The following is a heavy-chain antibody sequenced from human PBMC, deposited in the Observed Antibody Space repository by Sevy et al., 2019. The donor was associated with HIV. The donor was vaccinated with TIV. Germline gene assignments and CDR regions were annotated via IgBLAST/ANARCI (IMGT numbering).Heavy chain of an antibody. D-gene: IGHD6-19*01. CDR1: GFTFSSYS. CDR2: ICGLSNYI. V-gene: IGHV3-21*01. J-gene: IGHJ3*02. CDR3: AGAVPATDAFDI. Sequence: GGSLRLSCAASGFTFSSYSMHWVRQAPGKGLEWVSSICGLSNYIYYADSMKGRFSISRDNAKNSLYLQMISLRAEDTAVFYCAGAVPATDAFDIWGQGTLVTVSS.